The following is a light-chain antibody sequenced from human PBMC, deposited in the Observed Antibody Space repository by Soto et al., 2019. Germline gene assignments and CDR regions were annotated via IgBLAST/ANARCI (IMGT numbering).Light chain of an antibody. CDR2: EVT. CDR3: SSFTSRFTFV. CDR1: RSDVGAYNY. Sequence: QSALTQPASVSGSPGQSIAISCTGTRSDVGAYNYVSWYQQHPGKAPKLMISEVTNRPSGVSDRFSGSKSGNTASLTISGXXXEDEADYYCSSFTSRFTFVXGXGTKLTVL. J-gene: IGLJ1*01. V-gene: IGLV2-14*01.